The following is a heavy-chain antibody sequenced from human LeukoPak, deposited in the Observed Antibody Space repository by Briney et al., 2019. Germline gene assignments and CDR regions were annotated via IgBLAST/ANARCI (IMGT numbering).Heavy chain of an antibody. CDR2: INHSGST. CDR1: GGSFSGYY. CDR3: ARGPDSGSYFAWFDP. V-gene: IGHV4-34*01. D-gene: IGHD3-10*01. Sequence: SETLSLTCAVYGGSFSGYYWNWIRQPPGKGLEWIGEINHSGSTHYNPSFKSRVTISVDTSKNQFSLRLSSVTAADTALYYCARGPDSGSYFAWFDPWGQGTLVTVSS. J-gene: IGHJ5*02.